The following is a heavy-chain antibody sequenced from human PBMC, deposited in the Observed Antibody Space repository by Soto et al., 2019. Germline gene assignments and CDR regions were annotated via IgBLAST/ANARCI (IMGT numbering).Heavy chain of an antibody. CDR1: GGTFSSYA. J-gene: IGHJ3*02. V-gene: IGHV1-69*01. CDR3: AYLICVEMATIFAFDI. CDR2: IIPIFGTA. D-gene: IGHD5-12*01. Sequence: QVQLVQSGAEVKKPGSSVKVSCKASGGTFSSYAISWVRQAPGQGLEWMGGIIPIFGTANYAQKFQGRVTITPDESPSTAYMELSSLRSEDTSVYYCAYLICVEMATIFAFDIWGQGTMVTVSS.